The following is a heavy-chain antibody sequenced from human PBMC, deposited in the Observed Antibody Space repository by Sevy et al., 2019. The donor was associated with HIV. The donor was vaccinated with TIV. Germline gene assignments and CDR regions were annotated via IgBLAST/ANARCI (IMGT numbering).Heavy chain of an antibody. D-gene: IGHD3-22*01. V-gene: IGHV3-64D*06. Sequence: GGSLRLSCSASGFTFSTYAMHWVRQAPGKGLEYVSAISSPGTGTYYADSVKGRFTISRDNSKNTMSLQMSSLRTEDTAVYYCVKDGGYDISGYYFDYWGQGTLVTVSS. CDR2: ISSPGTGT. CDR1: GFTFSTYA. J-gene: IGHJ4*02. CDR3: VKDGGYDISGYYFDY.